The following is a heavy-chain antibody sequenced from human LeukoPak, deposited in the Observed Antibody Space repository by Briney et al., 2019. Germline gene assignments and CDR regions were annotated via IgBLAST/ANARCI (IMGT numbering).Heavy chain of an antibody. CDR3: ARDFSAYYYDSSGYADAFDI. Sequence: GGSLRLSCAASGFTFSDYYMSWIRQAPGKGLEWVSYISSSGSTIYYADSVKGRFTISRDNAKNSLYLQMNRLRAEDTAVYYCARDFSAYYYDSSGYADAFDIWGQGTMVTVSS. V-gene: IGHV3-11*01. J-gene: IGHJ3*02. D-gene: IGHD3-22*01. CDR2: ISSSGSTI. CDR1: GFTFSDYY.